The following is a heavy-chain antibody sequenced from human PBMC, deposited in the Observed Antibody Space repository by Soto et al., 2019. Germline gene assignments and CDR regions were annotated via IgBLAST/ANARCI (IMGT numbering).Heavy chain of an antibody. Sequence: VKVSCKASGYTFTNYDINWVRQATGQGLEWMGWMNPKSGNTGYAQQFQGRVIMTRSTSISTAYMELSSLRSECTAVYYCVRVYGEIDYWGQGTLVTVSS. CDR3: VRVYGEIDY. CDR2: MNPKSGNT. V-gene: IGHV1-8*01. J-gene: IGHJ4*02. D-gene: IGHD3-10*01. CDR1: GYTFTNYD.